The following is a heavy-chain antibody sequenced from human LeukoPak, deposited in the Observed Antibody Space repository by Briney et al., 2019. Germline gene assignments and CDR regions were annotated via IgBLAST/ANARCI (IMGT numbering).Heavy chain of an antibody. Sequence: GGSLRLSCVASGFMFSNYGMHWVRQAPGKGLEWVATVSFDGSDKYYADSVKGRFTVSRDNSKNTMYLQMSRLRGDDTAVYYCTKGTSGVVVTAIHLDNWGQGALVGVSS. D-gene: IGHD2-21*02. CDR2: VSFDGSDK. CDR1: GFMFSNYG. J-gene: IGHJ4*02. CDR3: TKGTSGVVVTAIHLDN. V-gene: IGHV3-30*18.